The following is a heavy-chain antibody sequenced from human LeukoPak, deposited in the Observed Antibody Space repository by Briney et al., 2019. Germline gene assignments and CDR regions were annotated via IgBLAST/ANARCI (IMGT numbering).Heavy chain of an antibody. CDR1: GFTFSSYS. Sequence: GGSLRLSCAAYGFTFSSYSMSWVRQAPGKGLEWVSDISGSGGSKYYADSVKGRFTISRDNSKNTLYLQMNSLRAEDTAVYYCAKDPRDGYNIYYFDYWGQGTLVTVSS. CDR3: AKDPRDGYNIYYFDY. CDR2: ISGSGGSK. D-gene: IGHD5-24*01. V-gene: IGHV3-23*01. J-gene: IGHJ4*02.